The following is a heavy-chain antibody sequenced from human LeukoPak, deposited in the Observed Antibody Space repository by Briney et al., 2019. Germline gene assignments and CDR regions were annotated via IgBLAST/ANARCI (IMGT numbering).Heavy chain of an antibody. V-gene: IGHV3-30*02. CDR2: IRYDGSNK. Sequence: PGGSLRLSCAASGFTFSSYSMNWVRQAPGKGLEWVAFIRYDGSNKYYADSVKGRFTISRDNSKNTLYLQMNSLRAEDTAVYYCAKDLGVLLWFGELALVDWGQGTLVTVSS. CDR1: GFTFSSYS. D-gene: IGHD3-10*01. CDR3: AKDLGVLLWFGELALVD. J-gene: IGHJ4*02.